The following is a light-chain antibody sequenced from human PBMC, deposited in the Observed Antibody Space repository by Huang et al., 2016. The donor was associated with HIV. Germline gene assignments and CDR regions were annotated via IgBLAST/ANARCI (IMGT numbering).Light chain of an antibody. CDR2: GTS. CDR3: QQYGNSPIT. CDR1: QSVVSSY. J-gene: IGKJ5*01. V-gene: IGKV3-20*01. Sequence: DIVLTQSPGTLSLSPGERATLSCRASQSVVSSYLAWYQQKPGQAPRLVIYGTSIRAADIPDRFSGSGSGTDFTLTISRLEPEDFAVYYCQQYGNSPITFGQGTRLEIK.